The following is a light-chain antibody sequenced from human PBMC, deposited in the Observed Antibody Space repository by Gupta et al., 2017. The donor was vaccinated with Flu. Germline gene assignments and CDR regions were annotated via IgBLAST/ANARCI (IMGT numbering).Light chain of an antibody. Sequence: ITSPSTLSASVVDRVATTCRASQSISRWLAWYQQKQGKAPKLLIYKASSLQSGFPSRLRGIEFGTEFTLTIRGRRPDVFAPNYGKRDNIFLWYTFGQGTKVEIK. V-gene: IGKV1-5*03. CDR1: QSISRW. J-gene: IGKJ2*01. CDR2: KAS. CDR3: KRDNIFLWYT.